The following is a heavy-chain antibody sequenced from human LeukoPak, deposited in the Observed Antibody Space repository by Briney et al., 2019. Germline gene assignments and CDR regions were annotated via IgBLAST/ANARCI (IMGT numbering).Heavy chain of an antibody. D-gene: IGHD5-24*01. J-gene: IGHJ4*02. Sequence: SETLSLTCTVSGGSISSFYWSWLRQPPGQGLEWIGYINYSGSTNYNPSLQSRVTLSVDTSKKQFALNLTSVTAADTAVYYCARAERRWLQSGFDSWGQGTLVTVSS. CDR2: INYSGST. CDR3: ARAERRWLQSGFDS. V-gene: IGHV4-59*01. CDR1: GGSISSFY.